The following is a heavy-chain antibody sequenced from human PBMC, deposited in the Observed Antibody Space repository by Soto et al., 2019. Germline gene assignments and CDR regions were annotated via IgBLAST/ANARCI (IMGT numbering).Heavy chain of an antibody. V-gene: IGHV1-3*01. CDR1: GYTFNKYP. J-gene: IGHJ4*02. CDR2: NNPANGDT. CDR3: ASKDYYGSAVYHFDY. Sequence: QVPVVQSGTEVKKPGASVKVSCKTSGYTFNKYPIHWVRQAPGQGLEWMGWNNPANGDTGFSPRIQDRVTIARDTSASTAHMELSSLKSVDTALYVDASKDYYGSAVYHFDYWGQGTLVSVCS. D-gene: IGHD3-10*01.